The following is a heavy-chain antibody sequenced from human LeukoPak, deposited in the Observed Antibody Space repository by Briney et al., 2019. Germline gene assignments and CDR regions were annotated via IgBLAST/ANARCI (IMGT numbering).Heavy chain of an antibody. D-gene: IGHD2-2*01. Sequence: SETLSLTCTVSGGSISSYYWSWIRQPPGKGLEWIGYIYYSGSTNYNPSLKSRVTISVDTSKNQFCLKLSSVTAADTAVYYCARGEFVVVPAAGYYYYGMDVWGQGTTVTVSS. CDR1: GGSISSYY. CDR3: ARGEFVVVPAAGYYYYGMDV. CDR2: IYYSGST. J-gene: IGHJ6*02. V-gene: IGHV4-59*01.